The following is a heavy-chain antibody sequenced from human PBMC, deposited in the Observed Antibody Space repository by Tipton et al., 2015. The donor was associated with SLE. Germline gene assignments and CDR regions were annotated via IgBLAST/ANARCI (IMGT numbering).Heavy chain of an antibody. D-gene: IGHD6-19*01. CDR1: GGSFSSYY. V-gene: IGHV4-59*01. CDR3: ARAGSSGWYGY. J-gene: IGHJ4*02. Sequence: TLSLTCAVYGGSFSSYYWGWIRQPPGKGLEWIGYIYYSRSTNYSPSLKSRVTISVDTSKNQFSLKLSSVTAADTAVYYCARAGSSGWYGYWGQGTLVTVSS. CDR2: IYYSRST.